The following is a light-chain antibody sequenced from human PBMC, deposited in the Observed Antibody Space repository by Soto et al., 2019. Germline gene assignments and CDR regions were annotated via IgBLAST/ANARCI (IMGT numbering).Light chain of an antibody. J-gene: IGLJ1*01. CDR1: SSDVGGYNY. V-gene: IGLV2-8*01. CDR2: EVS. Sequence: QSVLTQPPSASGSPGQSVTISCTGTSSDVGGYNYVSWYQQHPGKAPKLMIYEVSKRPSGVPDRFSGSKSGNTASLTVSGLQAEDEADYYCSSYAGSNNFNVFGTGTKLT. CDR3: SSYAGSNNFNV.